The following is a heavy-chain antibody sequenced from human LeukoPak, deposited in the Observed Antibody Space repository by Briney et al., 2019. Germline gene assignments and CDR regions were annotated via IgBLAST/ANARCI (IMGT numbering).Heavy chain of an antibody. V-gene: IGHV1-69*13. CDR3: ARDRSVVTAILHYYYYGMDV. CDR2: IIPIFGTA. D-gene: IGHD2-21*02. Sequence: SVKVSCKASGGTFSSYAISWVRQAPGQGLEWMGGIIPIFGTANYAQKFQGRVTITADESTSTAYMELSSLRSEDTAVYYCARDRSVVTAILHYYYYGMDVWGQGTRSPSP. CDR1: GGTFSSYA. J-gene: IGHJ6*02.